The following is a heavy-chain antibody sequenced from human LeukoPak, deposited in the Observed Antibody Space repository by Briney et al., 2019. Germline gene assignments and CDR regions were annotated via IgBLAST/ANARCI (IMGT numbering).Heavy chain of an antibody. V-gene: IGHV3-74*01. Sequence: GGSLRLSCAASGFTFSIYWMHWVHQAPGKGLEWVSRIKSDGSSTNYADSVKGRFTISRDNAKNSLYLQMNSLRAEDTAVYYCARDSGYNAFDYWGQGTLVTVSS. CDR1: GFTFSIYW. J-gene: IGHJ4*02. CDR3: ARDSGYNAFDY. CDR2: IKSDGSST. D-gene: IGHD5-12*01.